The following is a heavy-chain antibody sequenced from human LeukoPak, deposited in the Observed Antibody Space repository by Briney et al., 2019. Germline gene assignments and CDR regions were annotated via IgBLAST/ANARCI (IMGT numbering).Heavy chain of an antibody. Sequence: PGGSLRLSCAASGFTFSSYEMNWVRQAPGKGLEWVSYISSSGSTIYYADSVKGRFTISRDNAKNSLYLQMNSLGAEDMALYYCAKGSSSLDAFDIWGQGTMVTVSS. J-gene: IGHJ3*02. CDR3: AKGSSSLDAFDI. D-gene: IGHD6-13*01. CDR2: ISSSGSTI. CDR1: GFTFSSYE. V-gene: IGHV3-48*03.